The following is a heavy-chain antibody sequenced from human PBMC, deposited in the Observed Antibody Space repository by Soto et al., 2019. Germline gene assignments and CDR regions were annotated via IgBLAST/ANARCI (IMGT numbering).Heavy chain of an antibody. CDR3: AGVGYCSSTSCYTGARHFDP. J-gene: IGHJ5*02. V-gene: IGHV3-23*01. CDR1: GFTFSSYA. CDR2: ISGSGGST. D-gene: IGHD2-2*02. Sequence: PGGSLRLSCAASGFTFSSYAMSWVRQAPGKGLEWVSAISGSGGSTYYADSVKGRFTISRDNSKNTLYLQMNSLRAEDTAVYYCAGVGYCSSTSCYTGARHFDPWGQGTLVTV.